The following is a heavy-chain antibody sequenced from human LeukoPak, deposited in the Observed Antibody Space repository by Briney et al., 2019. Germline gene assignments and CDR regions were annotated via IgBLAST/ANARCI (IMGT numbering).Heavy chain of an antibody. CDR1: VFTFTSSA. J-gene: IGHJ5*02. CDR3: AALKERKLPGDLDP. V-gene: IGHV1-58*02. Sequence: ASVKVSCKASVFTFTSSAMQWVRQARGQRLEWIGWIVVGSGNTNYAQKFQERVTITRDMSTSTAYMELSSLRSEDTAVYYCAALKERKLPGDLDPRGQGTLVTVSS. D-gene: IGHD1-7*01. CDR2: IVVGSGNT.